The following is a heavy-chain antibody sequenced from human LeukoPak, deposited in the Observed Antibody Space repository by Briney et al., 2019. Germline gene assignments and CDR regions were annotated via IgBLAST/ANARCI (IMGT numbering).Heavy chain of an antibody. V-gene: IGHV3-9*01. CDR2: ISWNSGSI. D-gene: IGHD4-11*01. Sequence: PGRSLRLSCAASGFTFDDYAMHWVRQAPGKGLEWVSGISWNSGSIGYADSVKGRFTISRDNAKNSLYMQMNSLRAEDTALYYCAKERYSNYFPKHFDYWGQGTLVTVSS. CDR1: GFTFDDYA. CDR3: AKERYSNYFPKHFDY. J-gene: IGHJ4*02.